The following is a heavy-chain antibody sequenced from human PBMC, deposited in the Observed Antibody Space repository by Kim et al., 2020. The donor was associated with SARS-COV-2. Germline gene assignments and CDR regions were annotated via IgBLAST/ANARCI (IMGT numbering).Heavy chain of an antibody. J-gene: IGHJ6*02. Sequence: SETLSLTCTVSGGSISSYYWSWIRQPPGKGLEWIGYIYYSGSTNYNPSLKSRVTISVDTSKNQFSLKLSSVTAADTAVYYCARVPSYSSSWHPADNYYYGMDVWGQGTTVTVSS. CDR1: GGSISSYY. D-gene: IGHD6-13*01. CDR3: ARVPSYSSSWHPADNYYYGMDV. CDR2: IYYSGST. V-gene: IGHV4-59*13.